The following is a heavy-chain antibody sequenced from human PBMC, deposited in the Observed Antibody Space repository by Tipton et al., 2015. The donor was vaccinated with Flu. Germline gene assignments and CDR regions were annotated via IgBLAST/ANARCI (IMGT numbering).Heavy chain of an antibody. CDR3: AIDQVVWQQLVDYYHYYGMDF. CDR2: IIPIFGTA. J-gene: IGHJ6*02. CDR1: GGTFSSYA. Sequence: QLVQSGAEVKKPGSSVKVSCKASGGTFSSYAISWVRQAPGQGLEWMGRIIPIFGTANYAQKFQGRVTITADESTSTAYMELSSLRSEDTAVYYCAIDQVVWQQLVDYYHYYGMDFWGQGTTVTVSS. V-gene: IGHV1-69*15. D-gene: IGHD6-13*01.